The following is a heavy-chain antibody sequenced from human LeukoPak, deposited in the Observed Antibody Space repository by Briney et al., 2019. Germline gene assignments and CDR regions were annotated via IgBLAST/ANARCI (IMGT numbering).Heavy chain of an antibody. CDR2: INPNSGGT. D-gene: IGHD6-13*01. Sequence: ASVKVSCKASGYTFTGYYMHWVRQAPGQGLEWMGWINPNSGGTNYAQKFQGRVTMTRDTSTDTAYMELSSLRSEDTAVYYCATLYSSSWYRPYNWFDPWGQGTLVTVSS. V-gene: IGHV1-2*02. J-gene: IGHJ5*02. CDR3: ATLYSSSWYRPYNWFDP. CDR1: GYTFTGYY.